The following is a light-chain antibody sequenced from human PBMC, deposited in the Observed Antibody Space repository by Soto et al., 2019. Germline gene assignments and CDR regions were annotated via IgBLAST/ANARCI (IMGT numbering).Light chain of an antibody. CDR1: QSVSSSY. V-gene: IGKV3-20*01. J-gene: IGKJ1*01. CDR3: QEYGSSPWT. Sequence: EMVLTQSPGTLSLSPGERATLSCRASQSVSSSYLAWYQQKPGQAPRLLIYAASSRATGIPERFSGSGSGAGFNLTISRLQPEDLAVYYCQEYGSSPWTFGRGTKVEIK. CDR2: AAS.